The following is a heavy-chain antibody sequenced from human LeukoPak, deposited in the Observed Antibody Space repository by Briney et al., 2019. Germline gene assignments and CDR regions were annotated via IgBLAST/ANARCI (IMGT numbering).Heavy chain of an antibody. J-gene: IGHJ4*02. CDR3: ARGRIVVVPAAMPELDY. CDR2: INHSGST. CDR1: GGSFSGYY. D-gene: IGHD2-2*01. Sequence: SETLSLTCAVYGGSFSGYYWGWIRQPPGKGLEWIGEINHSGSTNYNPSLKSRVTISVDTSKNQFSLKLSSVTAADTAVYYCARGRIVVVPAAMPELDYWGQGTLVTVSS. V-gene: IGHV4-34*01.